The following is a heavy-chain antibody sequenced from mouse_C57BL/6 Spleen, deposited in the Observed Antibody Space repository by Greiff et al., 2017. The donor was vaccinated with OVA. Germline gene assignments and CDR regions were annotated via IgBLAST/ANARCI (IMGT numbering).Heavy chain of an antibody. Sequence: QVQLQQPGAELVKPGASVKLSCKASGYTFTSYWMHWVKQRPGRGLEWIGRIDPNSGGTTYNEKFKSKATLTVDTPSSTAYMQLSSLTSEDSAVYYCARDSPYYAMDYWGQGTSVTVSS. J-gene: IGHJ4*01. CDR3: ARDSPYYAMDY. CDR2: IDPNSGGT. V-gene: IGHV1-72*01. D-gene: IGHD6-1*01. CDR1: GYTFTSYW.